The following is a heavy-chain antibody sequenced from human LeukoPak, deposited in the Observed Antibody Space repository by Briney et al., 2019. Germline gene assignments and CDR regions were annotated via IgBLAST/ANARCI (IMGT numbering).Heavy chain of an antibody. CDR3: AKDIGYYDSSGYFDY. D-gene: IGHD3-22*01. CDR2: ISGSGGRT. V-gene: IGHV3-23*01. CDR1: GFTFSSYA. J-gene: IGHJ4*02. Sequence: SGGSLRLSCAASGFTFSSYAMSWVRQAPGKGLEWVSAISGSGGRTYYADSVKGRFTISRDNSKNTLYLQMNSLRAEDTAVYYCAKDIGYYDSSGYFDYWGQGTLVTVSS.